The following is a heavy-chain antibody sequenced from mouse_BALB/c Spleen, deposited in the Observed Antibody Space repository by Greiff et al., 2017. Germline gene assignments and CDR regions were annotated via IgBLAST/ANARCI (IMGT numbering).Heavy chain of an antibody. Sequence: EVKLMESGGGLVKPGGSLKLSCAASGFTFSSYAMSWVRQTPEKRLEWVASISSGGSTYYPDSVKGRFTISRDNARNILYLQMSSLRSEDTAMYYCARVGYGNYDWYFDVWGAGTTVTVSS. V-gene: IGHV5-6-5*01. D-gene: IGHD2-1*01. J-gene: IGHJ1*01. CDR3: ARVGYGNYDWYFDV. CDR2: ISSGGST. CDR1: GFTFSSYA.